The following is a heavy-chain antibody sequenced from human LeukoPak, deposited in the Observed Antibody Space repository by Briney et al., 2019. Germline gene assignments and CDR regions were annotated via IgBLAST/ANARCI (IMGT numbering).Heavy chain of an antibody. Sequence: GESLKISCKGSGYSFTSYWIGWVRQMPGKGLEWMGIIYPGDSDTRYSPSFQGQVTISADKSISTAYLQWSSLKASDTAMYYCARHEVRTGYLRDPWGQGTLVTVSS. CDR2: IYPGDSDT. V-gene: IGHV5-51*01. CDR3: ARHEVRTGYLRDP. D-gene: IGHD3-16*02. CDR1: GYSFTSYW. J-gene: IGHJ5*02.